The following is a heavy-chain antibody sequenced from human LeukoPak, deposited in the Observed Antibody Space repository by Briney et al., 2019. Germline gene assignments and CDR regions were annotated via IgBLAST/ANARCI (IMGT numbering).Heavy chain of an antibody. J-gene: IGHJ4*02. Sequence: ASVKVSCKASGYTFTGYYMHWVRQAPGQGLEWMGWINPNSGGTNYAQKFQGRVTMTRDTSISTAYMELSRLRSDDTAVYYCARASSIRDDILTGFDYWGQGTLVTVSS. CDR3: ARASSIRDDILTGFDY. V-gene: IGHV1-2*02. CDR1: GYTFTGYY. D-gene: IGHD3-9*01. CDR2: INPNSGGT.